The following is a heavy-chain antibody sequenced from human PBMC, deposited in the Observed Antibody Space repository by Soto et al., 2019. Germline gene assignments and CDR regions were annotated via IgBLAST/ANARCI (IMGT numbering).Heavy chain of an antibody. CDR1: GGSITSGRNF. CDR3: ARHRRFTLVDWSGYSETWFDP. CDR2: IFAGGSS. D-gene: IGHD3-3*01. J-gene: IGHJ5*01. Sequence: QMQLQESRPGLVKPSETLSLTCAVSGGSITSGRNFWGWIRQPPGKVLEWIGTIFAGGSSYYNPSLDSRVTISLDTPKTHFSLRVNSVTAADTAVYYCARHRRFTLVDWSGYSETWFDPWGQGIRVTVSS. V-gene: IGHV4-39*01.